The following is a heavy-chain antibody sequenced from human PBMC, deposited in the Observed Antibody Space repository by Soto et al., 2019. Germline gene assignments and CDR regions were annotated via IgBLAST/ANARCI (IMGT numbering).Heavy chain of an antibody. CDR3: ARDSTTWFPYYGIDV. CDR2: ISDSGRT. Sequence: ETLSLTCTVSGASIDYYYWSWIRQPPGKGLEWIGDISDSGRTNYNPSLRSRVTISVDTSKNQVSLRLNSVTAADTAVYYCARDSTTWFPYYGIDVWGQGTTVTVSS. V-gene: IGHV4-59*01. D-gene: IGHD2-2*01. J-gene: IGHJ6*02. CDR1: GASIDYYY.